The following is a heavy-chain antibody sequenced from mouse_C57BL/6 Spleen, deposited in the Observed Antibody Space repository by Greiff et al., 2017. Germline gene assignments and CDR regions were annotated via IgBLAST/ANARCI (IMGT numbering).Heavy chain of an antibody. Sequence: VQLQQSGPGLVKPSQSLSLTCSVTGYSITSGYYWNWIRQFPGNKLEWMGYISYDGSNNYNPSLKNRISITRDTSKNQFFLKLNSVTTEDTATDYCARERDPAWFAYWGQGTLVTVSA. J-gene: IGHJ3*01. V-gene: IGHV3-6*01. CDR3: ARERDPAWFAY. CDR1: GYSITSGYY. CDR2: ISYDGSN.